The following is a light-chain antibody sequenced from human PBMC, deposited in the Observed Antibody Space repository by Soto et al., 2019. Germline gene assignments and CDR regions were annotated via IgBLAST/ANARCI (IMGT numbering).Light chain of an antibody. CDR1: SSDVGAYNY. CDR3: SSYTSSSTLV. Sequence: QSVLTQPASVSGSPGQSITISCTGTSSDVGAYNYVSWYQQLPGNAPKLIIYEVTNRPSGVSNRFSGSKSGNTASLTISGLQAEDEADYYCSSYTSSSTLVFGEGTKLTVL. J-gene: IGLJ2*01. CDR2: EVT. V-gene: IGLV2-14*01.